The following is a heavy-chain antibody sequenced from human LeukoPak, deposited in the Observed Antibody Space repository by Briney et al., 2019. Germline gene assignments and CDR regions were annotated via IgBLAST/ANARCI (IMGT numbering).Heavy chain of an antibody. V-gene: IGHV3-53*01. J-gene: IGHJ4*02. CDR3: ARAAYDSNGFTANHDY. CDR2: LYSDGTT. CDR1: GFIVSDNY. D-gene: IGHD3-22*01. Sequence: GGSLRLSCAASGFIVSDNYMSWVCQAPGKGLEWVSVLYSDGTTYYADSVKGRFTISRDNSENTLYLQMNNLRAEDTAFYYCARAAYDSNGFTANHDYWGQGTLVTVSS.